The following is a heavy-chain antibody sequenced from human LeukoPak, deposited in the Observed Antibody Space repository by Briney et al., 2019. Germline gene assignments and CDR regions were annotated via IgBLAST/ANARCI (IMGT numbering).Heavy chain of an antibody. CDR2: IYHSGST. CDR1: GGSISSSNW. D-gene: IGHD3-10*01. Sequence: PSETLSLTCAVSGGSISSSNWWSWVRQPPGKGLEWIGEIYHSGSTNYNPSLKSRVTISVDKSKNQFSLKLSSVTAADTAVYYCARGVAQLLWFGELPYYMDVWGKGTTVTVSS. V-gene: IGHV4-4*02. CDR3: ARGVAQLLWFGELPYYMDV. J-gene: IGHJ6*03.